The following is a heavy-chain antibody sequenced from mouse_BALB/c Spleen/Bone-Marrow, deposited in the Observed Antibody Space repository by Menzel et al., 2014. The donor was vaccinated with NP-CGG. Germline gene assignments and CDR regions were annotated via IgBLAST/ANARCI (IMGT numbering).Heavy chain of an antibody. D-gene: IGHD1-1*01. CDR1: GYAFSSYW. Sequence: VQLQQSGADLVRPGSSVKISCKASGYAFSSYWMNWVKQRPGQGLEWIGQIYPGDGDTNYNGKFKGKATLTADKSSSTAYMQRSSLTSEDSAVYFCARSLYYGSSYPLYAMDYWGQGTSVTVSS. CDR2: IYPGDGDT. CDR3: ARSLYYGSSYPLYAMDY. J-gene: IGHJ4*01. V-gene: IGHV1-80*01.